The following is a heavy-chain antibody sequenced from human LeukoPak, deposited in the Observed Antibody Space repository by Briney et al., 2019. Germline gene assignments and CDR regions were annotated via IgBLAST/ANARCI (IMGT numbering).Heavy chain of an antibody. D-gene: IGHD3-22*01. CDR3: AKGAGDSSGYSYYYMDV. CDR2: ISGSGGST. J-gene: IGHJ6*03. V-gene: IGHV3-23*01. Sequence: PGGSLRLSCAASGFTFSSYWMSWVRQAPGKGLEWVSAISGSGGSTYYADSVKGRFTISRDNSKNTLYLQMNSLRAEDTAVYYCAKGAGDSSGYSYYYMDVWGKGTTVTVSS. CDR1: GFTFSSYW.